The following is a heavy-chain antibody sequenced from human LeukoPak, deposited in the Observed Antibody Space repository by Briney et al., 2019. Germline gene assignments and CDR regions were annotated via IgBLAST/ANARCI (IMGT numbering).Heavy chain of an antibody. CDR2: SYATGNA. D-gene: IGHD2-2*01. Sequence: SQTLSLTCTVSGASISSGRYHWTWIRQPAGKGLEWIGRSYATGNANHNPSLKSRVTISIDRSNNQFSLTLTSVTAADTAVYYCARWGRDIVVVPAASSAYYYYYYMDVWGKGTTVTISS. J-gene: IGHJ6*03. CDR1: GASISSGRYH. V-gene: IGHV4-61*02. CDR3: ARWGRDIVVVPAASSAYYYYYYMDV.